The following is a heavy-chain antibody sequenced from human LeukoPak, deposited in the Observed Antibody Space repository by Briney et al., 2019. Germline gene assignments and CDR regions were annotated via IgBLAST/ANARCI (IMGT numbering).Heavy chain of an antibody. CDR3: AGKDGSAGYYFDS. J-gene: IGHJ4*02. Sequence: PSETLSLTCTVSGGSISSSSYYWGWIRQPPGKGLEWIGSIYYSGSTYYNPSLKSRVTISVDTSKNQFSLKLTSVTAADTAVYYCAGKDGSAGYYFDSWGQGALVTVSS. V-gene: IGHV4-39*01. CDR1: GGSISSSSYY. D-gene: IGHD5-24*01. CDR2: IYYSGST.